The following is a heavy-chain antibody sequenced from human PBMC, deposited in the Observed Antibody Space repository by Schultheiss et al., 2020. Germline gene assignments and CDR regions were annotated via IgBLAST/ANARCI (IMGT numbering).Heavy chain of an antibody. Sequence: SETLSLTCTVSGGSVSSTTDYWSWIRQPPGKGLEWIGYIYYSGSTYYNPSLKSRVTISVDTSKNQFSLKLSSVTAADTAVYYCARDGGGYGTDVWGQGTTVTVSS. CDR3: ARDGGGYGTDV. D-gene: IGHD3-16*01. CDR2: IYYSGST. V-gene: IGHV4-31*03. CDR1: GGSVSSTTDY. J-gene: IGHJ6*02.